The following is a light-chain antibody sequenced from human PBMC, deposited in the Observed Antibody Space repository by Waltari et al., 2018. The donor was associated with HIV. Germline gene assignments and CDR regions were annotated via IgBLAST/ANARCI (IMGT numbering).Light chain of an antibody. J-gene: IGLJ2*01. Sequence: SYELTPPPSVSVSPGQTAGITCTGDVLSTQFGSSYQQKTGQAPSLLIYKDSQRPSGVPERFSVSTSGTTVTLTITGVLAEDEAEYYCQSADKNIKSVVFGGGTKLTVL. CDR2: KDS. V-gene: IGLV3-25*03. CDR3: QSADKNIKSVV. CDR1: VLSTQF.